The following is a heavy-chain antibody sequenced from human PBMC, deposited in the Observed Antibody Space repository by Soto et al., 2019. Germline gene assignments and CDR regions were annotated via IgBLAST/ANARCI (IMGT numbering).Heavy chain of an antibody. D-gene: IGHD3-16*01. CDR2: IVPRFGSP. J-gene: IGHJ6*02. CDR3: ARDRIQLRLGKYSFNGMDV. CDR1: GGTFSDYA. V-gene: IGHV1-69*06. Sequence: QVQLVQSGAEMRKPGSSLRVSCKASGGTFSDYAFSWVRQAPGQGLEWMGAIVPRFGSPNYAQKFGGRVTITADTSTSTVYIALSSLRFDDTAVYFCARDRIQLRLGKYSFNGMDVWGQGTTIIVSS.